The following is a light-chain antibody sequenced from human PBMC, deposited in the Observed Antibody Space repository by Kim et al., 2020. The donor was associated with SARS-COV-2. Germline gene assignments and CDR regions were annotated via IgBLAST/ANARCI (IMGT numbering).Light chain of an antibody. CDR2: GAS. CDR1: QSVRSAY. Sequence: SAGDRATHSCRARQSVRSAYLAWYQQKRGQSPRLLIYGASNRASGIPERISGSGSGTHFTLTISRLGPGDFALYYWHQYGSSPRTFGQGTKVEIK. CDR3: HQYGSSPRT. J-gene: IGKJ1*01. V-gene: IGKV3-20*01.